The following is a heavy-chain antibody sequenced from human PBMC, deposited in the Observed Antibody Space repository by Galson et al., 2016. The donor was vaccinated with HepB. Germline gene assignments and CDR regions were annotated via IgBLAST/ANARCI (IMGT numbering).Heavy chain of an antibody. CDR2: IHHRRSS. D-gene: IGHD2-21*02. Sequence: SETLSLTCAVYGDSVSSNKWWTWVRQPPGKGLEWIGGIHHRRSSNFNPSLKSRVTISVDKSKNQFSLRLNSVTAADTAVYFCARGGDWRLDYWGQGSLVTVSS. CDR1: GDSVSSNKW. J-gene: IGHJ4*02. V-gene: IGHV4-4*02. CDR3: ARGGDWRLDY.